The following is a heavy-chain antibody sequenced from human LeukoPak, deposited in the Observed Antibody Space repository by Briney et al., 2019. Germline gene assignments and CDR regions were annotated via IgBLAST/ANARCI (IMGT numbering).Heavy chain of an antibody. V-gene: IGHV3-23*01. CDR3: AKRRTAVITMDYFDY. CDR1: GFTFSNYA. CDR2: ISGGAGTP. J-gene: IGHJ4*02. Sequence: GGSLRPSCAASGFTFSNYAMSWVRQAPGKGLEWVSGISGGAGTPYYADSVKGRFTISRDNSKSTLYLQMSSLRAEDTAVYYCAKRRTAVITMDYFDYWGQGTLVTVSS. D-gene: IGHD4-17*01.